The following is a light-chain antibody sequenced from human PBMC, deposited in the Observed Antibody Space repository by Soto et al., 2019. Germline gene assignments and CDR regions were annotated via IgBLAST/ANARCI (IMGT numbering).Light chain of an antibody. J-gene: IGKJ3*01. Sequence: EIVLTQSPATLSLSPGERATLSCRASQSVSKFLGWYQQKPGQAPRLLIYDASTRATGIPARFSGSGSGTDFTLTISSLEPEDFAIYCCQQRSNWPPLFTFGPGTIVDIK. CDR3: QQRSNWPPLFT. V-gene: IGKV3-11*01. CDR2: DAS. CDR1: QSVSKF.